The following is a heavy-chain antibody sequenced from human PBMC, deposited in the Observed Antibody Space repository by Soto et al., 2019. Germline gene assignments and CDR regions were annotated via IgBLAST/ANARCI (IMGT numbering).Heavy chain of an antibody. CDR3: ARNHYGDPPLNNWFDP. CDR2: IHYSGST. J-gene: IGHJ5*02. V-gene: IGHV4-59*13. D-gene: IGHD4-17*01. CDR1: DGSIIGYY. Sequence: SETLSLTCTVSDGSIIGYYWSWIRQPPGKGLEWIGNIHYSGSTNYSPSLKSRVTISIDTSKNQFSLNLSSVTAADTAVYYCARNHYGDPPLNNWFDPWGQGSLVTVSS.